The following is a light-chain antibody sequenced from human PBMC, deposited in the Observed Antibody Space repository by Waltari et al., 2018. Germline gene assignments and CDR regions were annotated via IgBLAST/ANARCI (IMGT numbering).Light chain of an antibody. CDR1: QSVDAGV. CDR2: GTS. V-gene: IGKV3-20*01. Sequence: VLTQSPGTLSLSPLERATLSCRASQSVDAGVLAWFQQKPGQSPRLLIYGTSTRAAGVPDRFSGSGSETDFTLTISTLEPEDFAVYYCQQYRWAPHTFGQGTKLEIK. CDR3: QQYRWAPHT. J-gene: IGKJ2*01.